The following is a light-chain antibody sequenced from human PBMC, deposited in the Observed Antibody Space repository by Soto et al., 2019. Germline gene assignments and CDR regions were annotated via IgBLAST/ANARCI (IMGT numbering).Light chain of an antibody. J-gene: IGKJ5*01. Sequence: DIQLTQSPSSMATSVCDTINSTCSASQGIRNDLGWYQQKPGKAPKRLIYAASSLQSGVPSRFSGSGSGTEFTLTISSLQPEDFATYYCLQHNSYPRTFGQGTRLEIK. V-gene: IGKV1-17*01. CDR3: LQHNSYPRT. CDR1: QGIRND. CDR2: AAS.